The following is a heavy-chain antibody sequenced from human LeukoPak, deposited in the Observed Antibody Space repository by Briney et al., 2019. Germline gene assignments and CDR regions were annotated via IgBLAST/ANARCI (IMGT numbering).Heavy chain of an antibody. J-gene: IGHJ4*02. D-gene: IGHD3-22*01. CDR2: IIPIFGTA. Sequence: TVKVSCKASGGTFTIYAISWVRQAPRQGLECMGGIIPIFGTANYAQKFQGRVTITADESTSTAYMELSSLRSEDTAVYYCARVNYYDPSFDYWGQGTLVTVSS. CDR3: ARVNYYDPSFDY. V-gene: IGHV1-69*01. CDR1: GGTFTIYA.